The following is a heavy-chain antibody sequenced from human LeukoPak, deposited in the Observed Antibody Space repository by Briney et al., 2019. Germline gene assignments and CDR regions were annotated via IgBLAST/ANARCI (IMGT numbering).Heavy chain of an antibody. D-gene: IGHD3-10*01. CDR2: IHLNSGGT. V-gene: IGHV1-2*02. CDR3: ARSPGGWGGGGDNWFDP. J-gene: IGHJ5*02. CDR1: GYTFTASY. Sequence: ASVKLSCKASGYTFTASYMHWDRQPPGQGNEWVGGIHLNSGGTNYAQTFQGRVTMTRATANSTAYMEVTGLRSADTAVYFCARSPGGWGGGGDNWFDPWGQGTLVIVSS.